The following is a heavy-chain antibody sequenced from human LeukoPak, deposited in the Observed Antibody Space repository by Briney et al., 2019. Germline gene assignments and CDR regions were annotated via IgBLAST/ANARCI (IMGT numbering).Heavy chain of an antibody. D-gene: IGHD3-10*01. CDR1: GYTFTGYF. CDR3: ARGRGGGLVRGVIRVNWFDP. V-gene: IGHV1-2*02. Sequence: ASVKVSCKASGYTFTGYFMHWVRQAPGQGLEWMGWINPNSGGTNYAQKFQGRVTITRNTSISTAYMELSSLRSEDTAVYYCARGRGGGLVRGVIRVNWFDPWGQGTLVTVSS. CDR2: INPNSGGT. J-gene: IGHJ5*02.